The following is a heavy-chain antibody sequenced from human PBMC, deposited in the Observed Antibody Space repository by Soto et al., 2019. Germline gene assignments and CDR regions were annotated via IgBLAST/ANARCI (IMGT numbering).Heavy chain of an antibody. Sequence: SVKVSCKASGYTFTSYYMHWVRQAPVQGLEWMGIINPSGGSTSYAQKFQGRVTMTRDTSTSTVYMELSSLRSEDTAVYYCARDLGYDILTGYPDPYYYYGMDVWGQGTTVTVSS. CDR3: ARDLGYDILTGYPDPYYYYGMDV. D-gene: IGHD3-9*01. CDR1: GYTFTSYY. V-gene: IGHV1-46*01. CDR2: INPSGGST. J-gene: IGHJ6*02.